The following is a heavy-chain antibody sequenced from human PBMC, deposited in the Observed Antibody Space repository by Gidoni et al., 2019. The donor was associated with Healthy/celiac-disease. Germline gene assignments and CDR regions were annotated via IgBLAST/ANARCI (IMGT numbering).Heavy chain of an antibody. V-gene: IGHV4-59*01. J-gene: IGHJ5*02. CDR3: ARQAVLLWCGEPTGGGWFDP. CDR1: GGSIRSYS. Sequence: QVQLQASGPGLVKPSATLSLTCPVSGGSIRSYSWSWIRQPPGKGLDWIGYIYYSGSTNYNPSRKSRVTRSVDTSKNQFSLKLSSVTAADTAVYYCARQAVLLWCGEPTGGGWFDPWGQGTLVTVSS. D-gene: IGHD3-10*01. CDR2: IYYSGST.